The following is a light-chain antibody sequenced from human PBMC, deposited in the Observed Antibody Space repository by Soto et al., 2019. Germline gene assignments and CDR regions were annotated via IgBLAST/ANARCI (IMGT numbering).Light chain of an antibody. CDR2: GAS. Sequence: IVVTQSPAPLSLSPGESATLSCLASQSVSSNLAWYQQKPGQAPRLLIYGASTRATGIPARFSGSGSGTEFTLTISSLQSEDFAVYYCQQYNNWPPYTFGQGTKVDIK. CDR3: QQYNNWPPYT. CDR1: QSVSSN. J-gene: IGKJ2*01. V-gene: IGKV3-15*01.